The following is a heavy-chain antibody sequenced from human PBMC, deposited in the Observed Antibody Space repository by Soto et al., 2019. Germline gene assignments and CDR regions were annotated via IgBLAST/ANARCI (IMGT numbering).Heavy chain of an antibody. CDR2: IIPIFGTA. CDR1: GGTFSSYA. D-gene: IGHD2-15*01. V-gene: IGHV1-69*13. J-gene: IGHJ6*02. Sequence: VASVKVSCKASGGTFSSYAISWLRQAPGQGLEWMGGIIPIFGTANYAQKFQGRVTITADESTSTAYMELSSLRSEDTAVYYCATPRENCSGGSCYSYYYYYGMDVWGQGTTVTVSS. CDR3: ATPRENCSGGSCYSYYYYYGMDV.